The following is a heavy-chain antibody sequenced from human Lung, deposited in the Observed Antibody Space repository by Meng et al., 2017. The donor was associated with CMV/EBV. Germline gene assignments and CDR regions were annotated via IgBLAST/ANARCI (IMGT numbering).Heavy chain of an antibody. CDR2: ISYDGSNK. J-gene: IGHJ6*02. CDR3: ARDRPYCSSTSCYTTYYGMDV. V-gene: IGHV3-30-3*01. D-gene: IGHD2-2*02. Sequence: GGSXRLXCAASGFTFSSYAMHWVRQAPGKGLEWVAVISYDGSNKYYADSVKGRFTISRDNSKNTLYLQMNSLRAEDTAVYYCARDRPYCSSTSCYTTYYGMDVWGQGXTVTVSS. CDR1: GFTFSSYA.